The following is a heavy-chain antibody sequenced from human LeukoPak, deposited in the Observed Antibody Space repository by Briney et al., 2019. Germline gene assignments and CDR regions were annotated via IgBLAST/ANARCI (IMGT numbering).Heavy chain of an antibody. V-gene: IGHV3-21*01. CDR2: IIRSSLYI. CDR3: PREGDVYNSPIYY. CDR1: GYTLSTYS. J-gene: IGHJ4*02. D-gene: IGHD5-24*01. Sequence: GGSLRLSCAPSGYTLSTYSMNWVRRAPGEGLEWVSSIIRSSLYIYYADSVKGRFTLSRDNAKKSLFLQMNSRRAEDTAVYYCPREGDVYNSPIYYWGQGTLVTVSS.